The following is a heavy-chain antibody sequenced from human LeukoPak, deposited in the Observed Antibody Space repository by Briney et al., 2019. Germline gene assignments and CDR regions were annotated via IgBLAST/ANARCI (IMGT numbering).Heavy chain of an antibody. V-gene: IGHV1-2*02. D-gene: IGHD3-3*01. J-gene: IGHJ3*01. CDR1: GYSFTGYH. Sequence: ASVKVSCKAFGYSFTGYHLHWVRQAPRQGLEWMGWVNPKTGGTNYARKFQGRVTMTRDTSINTVNMELSRLTSDDTAVYYCAREFSSKLEWLAYVTGDDAFDVWGQGTMFTVS. CDR3: AREFSSKLEWLAYVTGDDAFDV. CDR2: VNPKTGGT.